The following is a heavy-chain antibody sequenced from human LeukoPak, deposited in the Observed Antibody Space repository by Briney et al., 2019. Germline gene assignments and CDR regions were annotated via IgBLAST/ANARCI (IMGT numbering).Heavy chain of an antibody. CDR2: ISSSGSTI. CDR3: AKDSRTYYFGSGSFSLPKRALGYFDY. CDR1: GFTFSSYE. Sequence: PGGSLRLSCAASGFTFSSYEMNWVRQAPGKGLEWVSYISSSGSTIYYADSVKGRFTISRDNSKNTLYLQMDTLRAEDTAVYYCAKDSRTYYFGSGSFSLPKRALGYFDYWGQGTLVTVSS. D-gene: IGHD3-10*01. J-gene: IGHJ4*02. V-gene: IGHV3-48*03.